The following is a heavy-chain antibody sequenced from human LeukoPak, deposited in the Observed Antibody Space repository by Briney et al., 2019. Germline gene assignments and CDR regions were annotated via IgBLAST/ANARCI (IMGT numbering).Heavy chain of an antibody. CDR1: GGSISSYY. CDR3: ARDTGPYGDYVHFDY. J-gene: IGHJ4*02. CDR2: IYYSGST. D-gene: IGHD4-17*01. V-gene: IGHV4-59*01. Sequence: SETLSLTCTVSGGSISSYYWNWIRQPPGKGLEWIGYIYYSGSTNYNPSLKSRVTISVDTSKNQFSLKLSSVTAADTAVYYCARDTGPYGDYVHFDYWGQGTLVTVSS.